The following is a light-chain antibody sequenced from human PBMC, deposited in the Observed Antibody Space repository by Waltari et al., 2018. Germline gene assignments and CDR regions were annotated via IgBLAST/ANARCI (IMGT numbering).Light chain of an antibody. CDR3: MQGTYWRT. CDR1: RSLVYSDGNNY. V-gene: IGKV2-30*01. CDR2: KVS. Sequence: DVVMTQSPLSLPVTLGQAASISCSSSRSLVYSDGNNYLNWFHQRPGQPPRRLIYKVSNRDSGVPDRFSGSGSGTNFTLKISRVEAEDVGVYYCMQGTYWRTFGQGTKVEIK. J-gene: IGKJ1*01.